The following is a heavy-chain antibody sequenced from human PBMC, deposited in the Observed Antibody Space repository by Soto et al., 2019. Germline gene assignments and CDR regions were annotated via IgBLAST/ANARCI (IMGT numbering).Heavy chain of an antibody. V-gene: IGHV3-9*02. CDR3: VKDMAPGGADV. Sequence: GGSLRLSCAVSGTTSTDYGMHWVRQAPGKGLEWVSGVLGDNGQIGYADSVKGRFTSSRDNARHFLYLQMNSLTVEDTALHYCVKDMAPGGADVWGQGTAVTVSS. D-gene: IGHD3-16*01. J-gene: IGHJ6*02. CDR2: VLGDNGQI. CDR1: GTTSTDYG.